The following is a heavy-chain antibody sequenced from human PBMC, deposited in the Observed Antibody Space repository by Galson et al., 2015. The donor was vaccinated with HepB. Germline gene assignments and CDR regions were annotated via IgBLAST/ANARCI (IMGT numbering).Heavy chain of an antibody. V-gene: IGHV1-69*13. J-gene: IGHJ5*02. CDR2: TIPVFGMT. D-gene: IGHD2-8*02. Sequence: SVKVSCKASEGTFTSYAISWVRQAPGQGLEWLGGTIPVFGMTNYTQKFQGRVTITADESTSTAYMELSSLTSEDTAVYYCATDASGWLDPWGQGTLVTVSS. CDR3: ATDASGWLDP. CDR1: EGTFTSYA.